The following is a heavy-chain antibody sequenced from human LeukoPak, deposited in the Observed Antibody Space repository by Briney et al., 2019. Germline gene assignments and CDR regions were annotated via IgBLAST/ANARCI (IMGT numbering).Heavy chain of an antibody. CDR3: ARASLFDY. CDR2: INHSGST. J-gene: IGHJ4*02. D-gene: IGHD5-12*01. CDR1: GGSFSGYY. V-gene: IGHV4-34*01. Sequence: SETLSLTCAAYGGSFSGYYWSWIRQPPGKGLEWIGEINHSGSTNYNPSLKSRVTISVDTSKNQFSLKLSSVTAADTAVYYCARASLFDYWGQGTLVTVSS.